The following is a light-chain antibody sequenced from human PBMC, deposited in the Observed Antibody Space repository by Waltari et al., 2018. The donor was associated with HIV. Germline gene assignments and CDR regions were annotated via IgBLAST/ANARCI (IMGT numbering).Light chain of an antibody. J-gene: IGLJ2*01. CDR2: GNN. V-gene: IGLV1-40*01. CDR3: QSYDNVLTAVI. Sequence: QSVLTQPPSVSGAPGQTVPVSCPGSTSHLGANFDVPLYQHLPGTAPKLLIYGNNNRPSGVPARFSGSRSGSSASLAITGLQAEDEADYYCQSYDNVLTAVIFGGGTKVTVL. CDR1: TSHLGANFD.